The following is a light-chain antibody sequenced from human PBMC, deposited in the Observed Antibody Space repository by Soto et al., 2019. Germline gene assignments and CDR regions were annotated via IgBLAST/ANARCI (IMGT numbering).Light chain of an antibody. CDR2: EDS. V-gene: IGLV2-23*01. Sequence: QSVLAQPASVSGSPGQSITISCTGTSSDIGSNNLVSWYQQHPGKAPKLMIYEDSERPSGVSNRFSGSKSGNTASLTISGLQTEDEADYYCRSNAGNTILFGGGTKVTVL. J-gene: IGLJ2*01. CDR1: SSDIGSNNL. CDR3: RSNAGNTIL.